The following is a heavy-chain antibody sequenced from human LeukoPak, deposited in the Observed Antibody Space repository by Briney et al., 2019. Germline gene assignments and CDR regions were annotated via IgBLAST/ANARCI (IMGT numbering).Heavy chain of an antibody. CDR3: AKDFVVAATHYYYYMDV. D-gene: IGHD2-15*01. CDR1: GFTFSSYG. Sequence: PGGSLRLSCAASGFTFSSYGMHWVRQAPGKGLEWVAFIRYDGSNKYYADSVKGRFTISRDNSKNTLYLQMNSLRAEDTAVYYCAKDFVVAATHYYYYMDVWGKGTTVTVSS. V-gene: IGHV3-30*02. CDR2: IRYDGSNK. J-gene: IGHJ6*03.